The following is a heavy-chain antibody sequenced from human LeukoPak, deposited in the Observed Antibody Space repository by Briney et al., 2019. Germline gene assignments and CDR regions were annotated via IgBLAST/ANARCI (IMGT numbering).Heavy chain of an antibody. J-gene: IGHJ3*02. CDR3: ARGGCSSSSCYISRAFDI. V-gene: IGHV1-18*01. Sequence: GASVKVSCKASGYTFTSYGISWVRQAPGQGLEWMGWISAYNGNTNYAQKLQGRVTMTTDTSTSTAYMELRSLRSGDAAVYYCARGGCSSSSCYISRAFDIWGQGTMVAVSS. D-gene: IGHD2-2*02. CDR2: ISAYNGNT. CDR1: GYTFTSYG.